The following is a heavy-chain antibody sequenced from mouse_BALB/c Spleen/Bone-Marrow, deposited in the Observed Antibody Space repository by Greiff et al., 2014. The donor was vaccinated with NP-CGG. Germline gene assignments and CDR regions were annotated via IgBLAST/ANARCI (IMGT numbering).Heavy chain of an antibody. CDR1: GYTFTSYW. J-gene: IGHJ3*01. CDR2: IDPSDSYT. D-gene: IGHD2-14*01. V-gene: IGHV1S127*01. Sequence: LVESGAELVKPGASVKMSCKASGYTFTSYWMHWVKQRPGQGLEWIGVIDPSDSYTSYNQKFKGKATLTVDTSSSTAYMQLSSLTSEDSAVYYCPIHYRSFAYWGQGTLVTVSA. CDR3: PIHYRSFAY.